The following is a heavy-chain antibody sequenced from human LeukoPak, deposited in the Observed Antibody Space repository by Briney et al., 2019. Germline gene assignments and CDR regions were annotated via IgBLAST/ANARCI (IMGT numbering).Heavy chain of an antibody. V-gene: IGHV1-69*04. Sequence: SVKVSCKASGGTFSSYAISWVRQAPGQGLEWMGRIIPILGIANYAQKFQGRVTITADKSTSTAYMELSSLRSEDTAVYYCARTYYDSSGYFDYWGQGTLVTVSS. CDR2: IIPILGIA. D-gene: IGHD3-22*01. CDR3: ARTYYDSSGYFDY. CDR1: GGTFSSYA. J-gene: IGHJ4*02.